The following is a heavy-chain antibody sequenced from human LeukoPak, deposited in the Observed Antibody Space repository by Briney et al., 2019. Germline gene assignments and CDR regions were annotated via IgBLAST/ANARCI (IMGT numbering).Heavy chain of an antibody. Sequence: ASVKVSCKASGYTFTGYYMHWVRQAPGQGLEWMGWINLNSGGTNYAQKFQGRVTMTRDTSISTAYMELSRLRSDDTAVYYCASLRYCSSTSCYAGYYYGMDVWGQGTTVTVSS. V-gene: IGHV1-2*02. CDR2: INLNSGGT. CDR3: ASLRYCSSTSCYAGYYYGMDV. CDR1: GYTFTGYY. J-gene: IGHJ6*02. D-gene: IGHD2-2*01.